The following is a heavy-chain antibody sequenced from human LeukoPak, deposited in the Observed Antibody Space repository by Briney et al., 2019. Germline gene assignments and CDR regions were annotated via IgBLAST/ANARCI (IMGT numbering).Heavy chain of an antibody. CDR3: ARGSGPYCSGGSCYSAVGRYFDY. Sequence: SQTLSLTRTVSGGSMSSGGYYWSWIRRHPGKGLGWFGYIYYSGRTYYNPSLKSRVTISVDTSKNQFSLKLSTVTAADTAVYYCARGSGPYCSGGSCYSAVGRYFDYWGQGTLVTVSS. V-gene: IGHV4-31*03. J-gene: IGHJ4*02. CDR2: IYYSGRT. CDR1: GGSMSSGGYY. D-gene: IGHD2-15*01.